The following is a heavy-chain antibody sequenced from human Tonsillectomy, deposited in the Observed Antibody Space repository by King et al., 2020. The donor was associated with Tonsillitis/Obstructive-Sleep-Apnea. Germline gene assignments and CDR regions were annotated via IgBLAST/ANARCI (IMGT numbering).Heavy chain of an antibody. CDR3: ARGSFVGVPPAEGYLDP. CDR1: GGAFSNYY. D-gene: IGHD3-16*01. CDR2: INHSGST. Sequence: VQLQQWGAGLLKSSETLSLTCAVYGGAFSNYYWSWIRQPPGKGLEWIGEINHSGSTNLNSSLNNRVTISGDTSKKKFSLKLSSVTAADTTVYYCARGSFVGVPPAEGYLDPWGQGTLVTVSS. J-gene: IGHJ5*02. V-gene: IGHV4-34*01.